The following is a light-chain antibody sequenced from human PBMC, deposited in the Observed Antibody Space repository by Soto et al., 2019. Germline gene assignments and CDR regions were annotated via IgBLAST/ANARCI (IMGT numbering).Light chain of an antibody. CDR3: QQSYSTPRT. CDR2: AAS. J-gene: IGKJ1*01. Sequence: IQMTPSPSSLSASVGDRVTITCRASQSISSYLNWYQQKPGKAPKLLIYAASSLESGVPSRFSGSGSGTDFTLTISSLQPEDCATYYCQQSYSTPRTFGQGTKVEIK. CDR1: QSISSY. V-gene: IGKV1-39*01.